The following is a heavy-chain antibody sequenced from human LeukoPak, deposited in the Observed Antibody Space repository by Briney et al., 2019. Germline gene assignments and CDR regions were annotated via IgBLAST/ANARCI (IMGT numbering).Heavy chain of an antibody. V-gene: IGHV3-74*01. CDR2: INSDGSTT. Sequence: GGSLRLSCAASGFTFSSYWMHWVRQAPGKGLVWVSRINSDGSTTIYADSVKGRFTISRDNAKNSLYLQMNSLRAEDTAVYYCARHSGSYHGPRYFDYWGQGTLVTVSS. CDR1: GFTFSSYW. J-gene: IGHJ4*02. CDR3: ARHSGSYHGPRYFDY. D-gene: IGHD1-26*01.